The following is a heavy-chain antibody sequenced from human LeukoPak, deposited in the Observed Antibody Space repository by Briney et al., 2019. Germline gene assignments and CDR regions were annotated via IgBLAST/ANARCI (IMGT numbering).Heavy chain of an antibody. CDR1: GSTFSTYS. CDR3: ARGYAGFGEANFDY. V-gene: IGHV3-21*01. Sequence: GGSLRLSCAASGSTFSTYSMNWVRQAPGKGLEWVSSISGSSSYIFYADSVRGRFTISRDNAKNSLYLQMNSLRAEDTAVYYCARGYAGFGEANFDYWGQGTLVTVSS. J-gene: IGHJ4*02. D-gene: IGHD3-10*01. CDR2: ISGSSSYI.